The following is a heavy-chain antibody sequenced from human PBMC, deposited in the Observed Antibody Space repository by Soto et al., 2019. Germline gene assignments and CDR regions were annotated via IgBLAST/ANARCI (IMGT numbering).Heavy chain of an antibody. V-gene: IGHV1-18*01. D-gene: IGHD3-3*01. CDR3: ARDGSPITIFGVVTRPDYFDY. Sequence: ASVKVSCKASGYTFTSYGISWVRQAPGQGLEWMGWISAYNGNTNYAQKLQGRVTMTTDTSTSTAYMELRSLRSDDTAVYYCARDGSPITIFGVVTRPDYFDYWGQGTLVTVSS. J-gene: IGHJ4*02. CDR1: GYTFTSYG. CDR2: ISAYNGNT.